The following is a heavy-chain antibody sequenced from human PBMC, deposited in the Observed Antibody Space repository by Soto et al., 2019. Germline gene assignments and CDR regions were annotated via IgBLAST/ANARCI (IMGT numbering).Heavy chain of an antibody. D-gene: IGHD3-22*01. V-gene: IGHV3-30*03. CDR3: ARGDYYDRSVSSFDV. CDR2: VSDDGNTK. J-gene: IGHJ3*01. CDR1: GFTFNKYA. Sequence: PGGSLRLSCAASGFTFNKYAMHWVRQAPGKGLEWVAVVSDDGNTKNYADSVKGLFTISRDSSENTLYLEMNSLRAEDTAVYYCARGDYYDRSVSSFDVWGQGAMVTVSS.